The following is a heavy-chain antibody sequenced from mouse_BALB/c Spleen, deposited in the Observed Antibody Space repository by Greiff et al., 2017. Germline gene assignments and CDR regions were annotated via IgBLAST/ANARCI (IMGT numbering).Heavy chain of an antibody. J-gene: IGHJ3*01. CDR2: IWAGGST. Sequence: QVQLQQSGPGLVAPSQSLSITCTVSGFSLTSYGVHWVRQPPGKGLEWLGVIWAGGSTNYNSALMSRLSISKDNSKSQVFLKMNSLQTDDTAMYYCAREREKTGPWFAYWGQGTLVTVSA. CDR3: AREREKTGPWFAY. V-gene: IGHV2-9*02. CDR1: GFSLTSYG. D-gene: IGHD4-1*01.